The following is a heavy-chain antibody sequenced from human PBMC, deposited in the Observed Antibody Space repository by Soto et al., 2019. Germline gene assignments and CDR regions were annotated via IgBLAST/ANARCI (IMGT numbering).Heavy chain of an antibody. CDR2: IWYDGSNK. D-gene: IGHD1-26*01. Sequence: QVQLVESGGGVVQPGRSLRLSCAASGFTFSDCGMHWVRQAPGKGLERVAAIWYDGSNKYYADFVKGRFTISRDNSKNALYLQMNSLRAEDRAVYDCAKDGSGRCEDISYWGQGTLVTVSS. V-gene: IGHV3-30*18. J-gene: IGHJ4*02. CDR3: AKDGSGRCEDISY. CDR1: GFTFSDCG.